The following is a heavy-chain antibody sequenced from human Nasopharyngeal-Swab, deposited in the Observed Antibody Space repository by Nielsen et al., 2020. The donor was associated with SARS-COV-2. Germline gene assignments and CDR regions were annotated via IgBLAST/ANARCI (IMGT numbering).Heavy chain of an antibody. D-gene: IGHD3-10*01. Sequence: WIRQPPGKGLEWVANIKQDGSEKYYVDSVKGRFTISRDNSKNTLYLQMNSLRAEDTAVYYCARDSGAYGSGEIDYWGQGTLVTVSS. V-gene: IGHV3-7*01. CDR3: ARDSGAYGSGEIDY. J-gene: IGHJ4*02. CDR2: IKQDGSEK.